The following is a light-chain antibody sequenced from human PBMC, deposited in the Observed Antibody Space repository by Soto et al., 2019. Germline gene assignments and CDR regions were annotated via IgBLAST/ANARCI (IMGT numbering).Light chain of an antibody. J-gene: IGKJ4*01. V-gene: IGKV1-39*01. CDR3: QQTYTTPFT. CDR2: VGS. CDR1: QSISSY. Sequence: DIQMTQSPSSLSASVGDRVTITCPASQSISSYLSWYQQKPGKTPKRLIYVGSALQSGVPSRFSGSGSRTEFTLNISSRQPEHFATYVFQQTYTTPFTFGGGTKG.